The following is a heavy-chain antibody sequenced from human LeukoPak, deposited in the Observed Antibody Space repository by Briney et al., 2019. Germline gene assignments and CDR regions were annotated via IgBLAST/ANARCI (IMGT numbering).Heavy chain of an antibody. CDR1: GYIFTSYY. D-gene: IGHD2-21*02. CDR2: INPSGGST. Sequence: VASVKVSCKASGYIFTSYYIHWVRQAPGQGLEWMGVINPSGGSTSYAQKFQGRVTMTRDTSTCTVYMELSSLRSEDTAVYYCARDSDIVVVTAILPSDLWGQGTLVTVSS. CDR3: ARDSDIVVVTAILPSDL. V-gene: IGHV1-46*01. J-gene: IGHJ5*02.